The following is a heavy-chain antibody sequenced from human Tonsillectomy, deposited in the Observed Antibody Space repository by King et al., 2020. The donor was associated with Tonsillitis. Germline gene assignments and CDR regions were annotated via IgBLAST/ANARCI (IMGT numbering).Heavy chain of an antibody. J-gene: IGHJ4*02. CDR2: IKQDGSEK. CDR1: GFTFRSSW. V-gene: IGHV3-7*01. CDR3: ARGFDD. Sequence: VQLVESGGGLVQPGGSLRLSCAASGFTFRSSWMHWVRQAPGKGLEWVANIKQDGSEKYYGDSVGGRFTISRDNAKNSLYLQMNSLRVEDTAVYYCARGFDDWGQGNLVTVS.